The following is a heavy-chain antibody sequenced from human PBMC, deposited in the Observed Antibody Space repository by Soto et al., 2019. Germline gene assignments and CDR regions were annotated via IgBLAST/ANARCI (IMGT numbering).Heavy chain of an antibody. CDR2: ISAYNGNT. V-gene: IGHV1-18*04. J-gene: IGHJ4*02. D-gene: IGHD1-26*01. Sequence: QVQLVQSGAEVKKPGASVKVSCKASGYTFTSYGISWVRQAPGQGLEWMGWISAYNGNTNYAQKLQGRDTMTTDTSTSTAYMELRSLRSDDTAVYYCARDSKARWELLSLDYWGQGTLVTVSS. CDR3: ARDSKARWELLSLDY. CDR1: GYTFTSYG.